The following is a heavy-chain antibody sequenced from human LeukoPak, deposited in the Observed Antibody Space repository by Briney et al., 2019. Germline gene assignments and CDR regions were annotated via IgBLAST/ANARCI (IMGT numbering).Heavy chain of an antibody. Sequence: GSLRLSCVASRFTFSRYWMSWVRQAPGKGLEWVANIKQDGSEKNYVDSVKGRFTISRDNAKNSLYLQMDSLRAEDTAVYYCAKGPGIQLWFDYWGQGTLVTVSS. V-gene: IGHV3-7*03. CDR1: RFTFSRYW. CDR3: AKGPGIQLWFDY. D-gene: IGHD5-18*01. J-gene: IGHJ4*02. CDR2: IKQDGSEK.